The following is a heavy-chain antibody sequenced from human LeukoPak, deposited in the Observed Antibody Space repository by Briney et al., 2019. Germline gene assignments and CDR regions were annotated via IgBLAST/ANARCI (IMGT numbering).Heavy chain of an antibody. CDR2: INTDGRIT. V-gene: IGHV3-64*02. J-gene: IGHJ4*02. CDR3: TRDGGSLCDFDY. Sequence: SGGSLRLSCVASGFSFRNYAIHWVRQAPGKGLEYVSVINTDGRITYYADSVKGRFTISRDNSKNTVYLQMGSLRGEDMAVYYCTRDGGSLCDFDYWGQGALVTVSS. D-gene: IGHD1-26*01. CDR1: GFSFRNYA.